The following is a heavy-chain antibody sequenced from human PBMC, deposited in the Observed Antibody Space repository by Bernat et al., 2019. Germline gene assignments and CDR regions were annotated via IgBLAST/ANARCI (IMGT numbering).Heavy chain of an antibody. D-gene: IGHD3-22*01. V-gene: IGHV3-33*01. CDR2: IWYDGSNK. CDR1: GFTFSSYG. J-gene: IGHJ6*02. CDR3: ARDQEKYYYDSSGYSGYYYGMDV. Sequence: QVQLVESGGGVVQPGRSLRLSCAASGFTFSSYGMHWVRQAPGKGREWVAVIWYDGSNKYYADSVKGRFTISRDNSKNTLYLQMNSLRAEDTAVYYCARDQEKYYYDSSGYSGYYYGMDVWGQGTTVTVSS.